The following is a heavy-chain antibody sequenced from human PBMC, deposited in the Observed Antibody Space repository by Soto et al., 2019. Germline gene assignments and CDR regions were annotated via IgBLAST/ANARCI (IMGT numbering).Heavy chain of an antibody. Sequence: SETLSLTCTVSGGSISSGGYYWSWIRQHPGKGLEWIGYIYFSGSTYHNPSLKSRVIISVDMSKNQFSLKLNSVTAADTAVYYCARYYGSGGSIDYWGQGTLVTVSS. CDR3: ARYYGSGGSIDY. V-gene: IGHV4-31*03. CDR1: GGSISSGGYY. CDR2: IYFSGST. D-gene: IGHD3-10*01. J-gene: IGHJ4*02.